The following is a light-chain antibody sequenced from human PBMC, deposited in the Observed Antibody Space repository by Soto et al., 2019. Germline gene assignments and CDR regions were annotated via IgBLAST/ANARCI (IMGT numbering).Light chain of an antibody. J-gene: IGKJ5*01. CDR1: QSVSSSY. CDR2: GAS. CDR3: QQYGSSPPIT. V-gene: IGKV3-20*01. Sequence: LSVSTGARATLSCGASQSVSSSYLAWYQQKPGQAPRLLIYGASSRATGIPDRFSGSGSGTDFTLTISRLEPEDFAVYYCQQYGSSPPITFGQRTRLEIK.